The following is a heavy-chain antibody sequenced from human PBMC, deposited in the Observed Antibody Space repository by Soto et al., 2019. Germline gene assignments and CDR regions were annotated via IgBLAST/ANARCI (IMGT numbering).Heavy chain of an antibody. Sequence: PSETLSLTCTVSGGSISSYYWSWIRQPPGKGLEWIGYIYYSGSTNYNPSLKSRVTISVDTSKNQFSLKLSSVTAADTAVYYCARARRLEGIAVAGFDYWGQGTLVNVSS. J-gene: IGHJ4*02. D-gene: IGHD6-19*01. CDR3: ARARRLEGIAVAGFDY. CDR1: GGSISSYY. CDR2: IYYSGST. V-gene: IGHV4-59*01.